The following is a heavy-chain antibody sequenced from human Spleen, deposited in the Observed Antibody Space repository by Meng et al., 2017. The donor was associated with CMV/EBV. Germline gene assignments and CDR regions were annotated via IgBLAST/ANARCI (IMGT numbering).Heavy chain of an antibody. V-gene: IGHV3-11*01. CDR3: AKGRGGTTSSCDS. D-gene: IGHD2-2*01. CDR2: ISSSGSTI. CDR1: GFTFDDYG. J-gene: IGHJ4*02. Sequence: GESLKISCAASGFTFDDYGMSWVRQAPGKGLEWVSYISSSGSTIYYADSVKGRFTISRDNAKNSLYLQMNSLRAEDTALYYCAKGRGGTTSSCDSWGQGTLVTVSS.